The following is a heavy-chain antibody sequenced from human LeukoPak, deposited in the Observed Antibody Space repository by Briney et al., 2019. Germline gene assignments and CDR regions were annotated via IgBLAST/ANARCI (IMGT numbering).Heavy chain of an antibody. J-gene: IGHJ6*02. V-gene: IGHV4-59*08. Sequence: SETLSLTCAVYGGSFSGYYWSWIRQPPGKGLEWIGYIYYSGSTNYNPSLKSRVTISVDTSKNQFSLKLSSVTAADTAVYYCARLPYGMDVWGQGTTVTVSS. CDR2: IYYSGST. CDR1: GGSFSGYY. CDR3: ARLPYGMDV.